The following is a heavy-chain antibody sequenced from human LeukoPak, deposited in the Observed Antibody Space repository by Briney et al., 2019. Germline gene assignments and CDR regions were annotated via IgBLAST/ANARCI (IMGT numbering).Heavy chain of an antibody. CDR2: IDTNTGNP. J-gene: IGHJ2*01. CDR1: GYTFTSYA. CDR3: ARDFPARDWFFDL. V-gene: IGHV7-4-1*02. Sequence: ASVKVSCKASGYTFTSYAMNWVRQAPGQGLEWTGWIDTNTGNPTYAQGFTGQFVFSLDTSVSTAYLQISSLKAEDAAVYYCARDFPARDWFFDLWGRGTLVTVSS.